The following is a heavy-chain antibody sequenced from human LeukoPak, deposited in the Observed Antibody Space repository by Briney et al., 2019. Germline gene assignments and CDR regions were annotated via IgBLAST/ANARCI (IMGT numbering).Heavy chain of an antibody. CDR2: INPSGGST. D-gene: IGHD1-7*01. CDR1: GYTFTSYY. V-gene: IGHV1-46*01. CDR3: ASGGVGSAGTLYYFDY. J-gene: IGHJ4*02. Sequence: ASVKVSCKASGYTFTSYYMHWVRQAPGQGLEWMGIINPSGGSTSYAQKFQGRVTMTRDTSTSTVYMELSSLRSEDTAVYYCASGGVGSAGTLYYFDYWGQGTLVTVSS.